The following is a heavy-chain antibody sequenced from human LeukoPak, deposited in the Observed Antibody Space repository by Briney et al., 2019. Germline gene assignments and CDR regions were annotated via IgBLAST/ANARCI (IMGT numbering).Heavy chain of an antibody. D-gene: IGHD5-18*01. CDR1: GGSISSSSYY. J-gene: IGHJ6*02. CDR2: IYYSGST. V-gene: IGHV4-39*01. Sequence: SETLSLTCTVSGGSISSSSYYWGWIRQPPGKGLEWIESIYYSGSTYYNPSLKSRVTISVDTSKNQFSLKLSSVTAADTAVYYCARLRGYSYGTSYYYYGMDVWGQGTTVTVSS. CDR3: ARLRGYSYGTSYYYYGMDV.